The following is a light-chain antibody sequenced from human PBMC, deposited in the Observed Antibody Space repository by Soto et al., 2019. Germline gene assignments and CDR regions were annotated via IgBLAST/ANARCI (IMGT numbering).Light chain of an antibody. V-gene: IGKV3-20*01. CDR2: GAS. J-gene: IGKJ1*01. CDR3: HQYDSWT. Sequence: EIEMTQLPSTLSVSPGERATLSCRASQSVRTSLAWYQQKPGQAPRLLIYGASSRATGIPDRFSGSGSGTDFTLTISRLEPEDFAVYYCHQYDSWTFGQGTKVDIK. CDR1: QSVRTS.